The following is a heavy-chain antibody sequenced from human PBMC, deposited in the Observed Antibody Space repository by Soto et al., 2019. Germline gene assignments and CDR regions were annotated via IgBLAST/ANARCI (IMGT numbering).Heavy chain of an antibody. CDR2: ISAYNGNT. D-gene: IGHD6-25*01. CDR1: GYTFTDYF. J-gene: IGHJ6*03. Sequence: ASVKVSCKASGYTFTDYFMNWMRQAPGQRLEWMGWISAYNGNTNYAQKLQGRVTMTTDTSTSTAYMELRSLRSDDTAVYYCARDQRFYYMDVWGKGTTVTVSS. V-gene: IGHV1-18*04. CDR3: ARDQRFYYMDV.